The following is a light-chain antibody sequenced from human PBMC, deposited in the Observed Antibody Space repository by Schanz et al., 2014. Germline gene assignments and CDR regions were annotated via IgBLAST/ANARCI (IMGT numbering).Light chain of an antibody. CDR1: QSVSSSY. Sequence: EIVLTQSPGTLSLSPGERATLSCRASQSVSSSYLAWYQQKPGQAPRLLIYGASSRATGIPDRFSGSGSGTDFTLTISRLEPEDVAVYYCQRHDSSPLYTFGQGTKVEVK. V-gene: IGKV3-20*01. CDR2: GAS. J-gene: IGKJ2*01. CDR3: QRHDSSPLYT.